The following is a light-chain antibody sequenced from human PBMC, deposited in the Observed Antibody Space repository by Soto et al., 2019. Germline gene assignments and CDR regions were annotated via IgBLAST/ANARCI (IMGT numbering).Light chain of an antibody. CDR1: STDVGNYNY. CDR2: DVN. CDR3: SSYAGSNNWV. Sequence: QSALTQPPSASRAPGQSLTISCTRTSTDVGNYNYVSWYQQHPGKAPKLMISDVNRRPSGVPDRFSGSKSGNTASLTVSGLQAEDEADYYCSSYAGSNNWVFGGGTKVTVL. J-gene: IGLJ3*02. V-gene: IGLV2-8*02.